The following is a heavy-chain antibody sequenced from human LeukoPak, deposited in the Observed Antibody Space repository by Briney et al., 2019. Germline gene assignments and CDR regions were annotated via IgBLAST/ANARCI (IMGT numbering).Heavy chain of an antibody. CDR2: INPNSGGT. J-gene: IGHJ4*02. CDR1: GYTFTGYY. CDR3: ARDLEPVVWELPLSAGY. Sequence: ASVKVSCKASGYTFTGYYMHWVRQAPGQGLEWMGWINPNSGGTNYAQKLQGRVTMTTDTSTSTAYMELRSLRSDDTAVYYCARDLEPVVWELPLSAGYWGQGTLVTVSS. V-gene: IGHV1-2*02. D-gene: IGHD1-26*01.